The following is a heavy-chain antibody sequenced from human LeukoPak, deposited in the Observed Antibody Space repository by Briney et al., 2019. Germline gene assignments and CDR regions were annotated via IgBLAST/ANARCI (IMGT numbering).Heavy chain of an antibody. Sequence: GGSLRLSCAASGFTVSSNYMNWVRQAPGKGLEWVSVIYSGGSTYYADSVKGRFTISRDNSKNTLYLQMNSLRAEDTAVYYCARDPGGYSSGWFDYWGQGTLVTVSS. CDR3: ARDPGGYSSGWFDY. J-gene: IGHJ4*02. V-gene: IGHV3-53*01. D-gene: IGHD6-19*01. CDR1: GFTVSSNY. CDR2: IYSGGST.